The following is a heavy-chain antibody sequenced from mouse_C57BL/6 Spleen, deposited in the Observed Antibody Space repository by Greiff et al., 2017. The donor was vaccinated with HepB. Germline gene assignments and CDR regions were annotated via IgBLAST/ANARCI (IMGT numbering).Heavy chain of an antibody. D-gene: IGHD3-2*02. CDR3: ERRGNSAGQYYVDY. Sequence: EVQGVESGPVLVKPGASVKMSCKASGYTFTDYYMNWVKQSHGKSLEWIGVINPYNGGTSYNQKFKGKATLTVDKSSSTAYMELNSLTSEDSAVYYCERRGNSAGQYYVDYGGKGTTLTVSS. J-gene: IGHJ2*01. CDR2: INPYNGGT. CDR1: GYTFTDYY. V-gene: IGHV1-19*01.